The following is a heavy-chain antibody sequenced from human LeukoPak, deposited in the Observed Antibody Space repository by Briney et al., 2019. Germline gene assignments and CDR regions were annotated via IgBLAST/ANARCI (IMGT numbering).Heavy chain of an antibody. CDR1: GFTFSSYA. D-gene: IGHD1-26*01. Sequence: GGSLRLSCAASGFTFSSYAMHWVRQAPGKGLEWVAVISYDGSNKYYADSVKGRFTISRDNSKNTLYLQMNSLRAEDTAVYYCARAKRSRVGAFFDYWGQGTLVTVSS. V-gene: IGHV3-30-3*01. J-gene: IGHJ4*02. CDR3: ARAKRSRVGAFFDY. CDR2: ISYDGSNK.